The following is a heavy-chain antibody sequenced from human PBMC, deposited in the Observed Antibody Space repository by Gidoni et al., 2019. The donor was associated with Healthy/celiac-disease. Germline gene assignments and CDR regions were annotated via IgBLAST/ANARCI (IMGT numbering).Heavy chain of an antibody. Sequence: QVQLVQSGAEVKKPGASVKVSCKASGYTFTSYSMPCVRQAPGQGLEWMGIINPSGGSTSYAQKFQGRVTMTRDTSTSTVYMELSSLRSEDTAVYYCARSSNTIFGVVITNYYYYYGMDVWGQGTTVTVSS. V-gene: IGHV1-46*01. J-gene: IGHJ6*02. CDR3: ARSSNTIFGVVITNYYYYYGMDV. CDR2: INPSGGST. D-gene: IGHD3-3*01. CDR1: GYTFTSYS.